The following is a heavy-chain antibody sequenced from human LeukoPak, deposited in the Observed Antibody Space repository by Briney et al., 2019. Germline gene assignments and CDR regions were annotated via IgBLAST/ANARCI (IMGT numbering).Heavy chain of an antibody. V-gene: IGHV3-74*01. Sequence: GGSLRLSCAASGFSFSNYWFHWVRQAPGEGLVWVSRTNGHGTIINYADSVKGRFTISRDNAKNTLYLQMNSLRTEDSALYYCVVDLSGSADYWGQGTLVTVSS. J-gene: IGHJ4*02. CDR1: GFSFSNYW. CDR3: VVDLSGSADY. D-gene: IGHD3-10*01. CDR2: TNGHGTII.